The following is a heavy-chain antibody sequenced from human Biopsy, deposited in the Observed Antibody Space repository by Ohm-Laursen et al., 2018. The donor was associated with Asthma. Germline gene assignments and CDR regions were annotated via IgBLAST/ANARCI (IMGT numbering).Heavy chain of an antibody. CDR2: ITGSGGFT. V-gene: IGHV3-23*01. Sequence: SLRLSCSASGFTFSNYVMSWVRQAPGKGLEWVSSITGSGGFTYYADSVKGRFTFSRDSSKNTLFLQMDSLRAEDTAVYYCARQPIAEPGTTFYYYYGMDVWGQGTTVTVSS. CDR1: GFTFSNYV. CDR3: ARQPIAEPGTTFYYYYGMDV. J-gene: IGHJ6*02. D-gene: IGHD6-13*01.